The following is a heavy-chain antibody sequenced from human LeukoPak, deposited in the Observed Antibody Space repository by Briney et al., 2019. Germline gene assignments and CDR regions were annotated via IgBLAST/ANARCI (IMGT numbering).Heavy chain of an antibody. V-gene: IGHV1-69*13. CDR1: GGTFSSYA. J-gene: IGHJ4*02. D-gene: IGHD3-10*01. CDR3: ARAPPEGYYYGSGSFPLDY. Sequence: SVTVSCKASGGTFSSYAISWVRQAPGQGLAWMGGILPIFGTANYAQTFQGRVTITPEESTSTSYMELSSLRSEDTAVYYCARAPPEGYYYGSGSFPLDYWGQGTLVTVSS. CDR2: ILPIFGTA.